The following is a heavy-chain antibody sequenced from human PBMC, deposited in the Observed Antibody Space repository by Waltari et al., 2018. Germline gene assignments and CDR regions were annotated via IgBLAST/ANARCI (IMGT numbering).Heavy chain of an antibody. D-gene: IGHD5-18*01. CDR2: IRSKRYGETT. J-gene: IGHJ4*02. V-gene: IGHV3-49*03. CDR3: VRDGRGHSPDYFDS. Sequence: EVQLVASGGGLVQPGRSLRLPCNTSGFAFSYHGISWFRPAPGKGLEWVTFIRSKRYGETTDYAASVKGRFTVSRDDSKSIVFLQMNSLKVEDTARYFCVRDGRGHSPDYFDSWGQGTLVSVSP. CDR1: GFAFSYHG.